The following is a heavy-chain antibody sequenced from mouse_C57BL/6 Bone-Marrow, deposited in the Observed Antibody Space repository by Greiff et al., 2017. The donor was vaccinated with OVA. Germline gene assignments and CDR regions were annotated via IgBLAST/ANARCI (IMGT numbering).Heavy chain of an antibody. J-gene: IGHJ2*01. CDR3: ARWNGNLPEDY. V-gene: IGHV1-81*01. Sequence: VQLQQSGAELARPGASVKLSCKASGYTFTSYGISWVKQRTGQGLEWIGEIYPRSGNTYYNEQFKGKATLTADKSSSTAYMELRSLTSEDSAVYFCARWNGNLPEDYWGQGTTLTVSS. CDR1: GYTFTSYG. CDR2: IYPRSGNT. D-gene: IGHD2-1*01.